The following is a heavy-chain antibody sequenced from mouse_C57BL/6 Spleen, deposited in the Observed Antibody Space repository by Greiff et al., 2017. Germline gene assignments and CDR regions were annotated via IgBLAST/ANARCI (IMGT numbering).Heavy chain of an antibody. D-gene: IGHD1-1*01. CDR2: INPKYGSN. V-gene: IGHV1-39*01. Sequence: QLQQSGPELVKPGASVKISCKASGYSFTDYNMNWVKQSNGKSLEWIGVINPKYGSNSYNQKFKGKATLTVDQSSSTAYMQLSSLTSEDSEVYYCARWDYGTGSMDYWGQGTSVTGSS. CDR3: ARWDYGTGSMDY. J-gene: IGHJ4*01. CDR1: GYSFTDYN.